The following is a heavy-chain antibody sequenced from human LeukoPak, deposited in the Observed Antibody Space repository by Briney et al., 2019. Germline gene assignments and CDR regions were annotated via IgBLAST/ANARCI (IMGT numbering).Heavy chain of an antibody. CDR1: GGSISSGVYY. V-gene: IGHV4-31*03. J-gene: IGHJ4*02. CDR3: AREYYYGSGSYYNEDYFDY. Sequence: RASETLSLICTVSGGSISSGVYYWSWIRQHPGKGLEWIGYIYYSGSTYYNPSLKSRVTISVDTSKNQFSLKLSSVTAADTAVYYCAREYYYGSGSYYNEDYFDYWGRGTLVTVSS. CDR2: IYYSGST. D-gene: IGHD3-10*01.